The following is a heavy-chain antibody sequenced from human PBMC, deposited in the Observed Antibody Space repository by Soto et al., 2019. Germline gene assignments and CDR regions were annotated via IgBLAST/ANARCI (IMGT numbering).Heavy chain of an antibody. D-gene: IGHD6-19*01. J-gene: IGHJ4*02. CDR2: INHSGST. CDR3: ARDRGPYSSGTD. CDR1: GGSFSGYY. Sequence: SETLSLTCAVYGGSFSGYYWSWIRQPSGKGLEWIGEINHSGSTNYNPSLKSRVTISVDTSKNQFSLKLSSVTAADTAVYYCARDRGPYSSGTDWGQGTLVTVSS. V-gene: IGHV4-34*01.